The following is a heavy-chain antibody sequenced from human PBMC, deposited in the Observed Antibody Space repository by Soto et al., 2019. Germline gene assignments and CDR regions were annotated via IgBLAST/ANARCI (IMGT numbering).Heavy chain of an antibody. CDR2: VAYNGDP. Sequence: GGSLRLACEASGFTFSNDAMTWVRQAPGKGLEWVSTVAYNGDPYSPDSVRGRFTISRDNSRNTVTLQMTSLRAEDTAVYFCAKTRGTTVPGGTRTFDFWGQGA. V-gene: IGHV3-23*01. CDR1: GFTFSNDA. D-gene: IGHD1-1*01. J-gene: IGHJ4*02. CDR3: AKTRGTTVPGGTRTFDF.